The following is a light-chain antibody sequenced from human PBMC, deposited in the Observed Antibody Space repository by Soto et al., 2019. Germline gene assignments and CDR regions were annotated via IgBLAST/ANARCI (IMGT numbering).Light chain of an antibody. J-gene: IGLJ1*01. CDR3: SSYAGSSNA. CDR2: EAN. Sequence: QSVLSQTSSASGSPEQSVAISFTVTSSDVGGYNYVSWYQQHPGKAPKLMIYEANKRPSGVPDRFSGSKSGNTASLPVSGLQAEDEADYYCSSYAGSSNAFGTGTKVPVL. CDR1: SSDVGGYNY. V-gene: IGLV2-8*01.